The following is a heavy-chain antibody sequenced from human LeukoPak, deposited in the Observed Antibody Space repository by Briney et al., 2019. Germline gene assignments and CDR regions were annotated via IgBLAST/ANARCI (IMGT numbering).Heavy chain of an antibody. D-gene: IGHD2-21*02. CDR1: GGSLSDYY. CDR2: INRSGST. Sequence: SVTLSLTCAVSGGSLSDYYGSWIRQSPGKGLEWIGEINRSGSTNYNPSLKRRVTISVDTSGNQFSLKLSSVTAAGTAVYYCASGYCGGACQLGGVDMWGQGTMVTVSS. J-gene: IGHJ3*02. CDR3: ASGYCGGACQLGGVDM. V-gene: IGHV4-34*01.